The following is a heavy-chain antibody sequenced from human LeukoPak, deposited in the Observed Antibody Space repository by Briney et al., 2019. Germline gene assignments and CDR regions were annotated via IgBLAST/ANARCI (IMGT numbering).Heavy chain of an antibody. Sequence: GGSLRLSCAASGFSFRTSWMTWVRQAPGKALEWVANIKEDGSAKNHVASVEGRFTISRDNAKNSLYLQMNSLRAEDTAVYYCARDSGYNAFDYWGQGTLVTVSS. J-gene: IGHJ4*02. CDR1: GFSFRTSW. V-gene: IGHV3-7*05. D-gene: IGHD5-24*01. CDR2: IKEDGSAK. CDR3: ARDSGYNAFDY.